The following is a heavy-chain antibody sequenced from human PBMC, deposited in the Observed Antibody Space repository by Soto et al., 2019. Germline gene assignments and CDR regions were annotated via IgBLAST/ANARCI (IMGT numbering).Heavy chain of an antibody. CDR1: GGTFSNYA. CDR2: IIPIFGSA. D-gene: IGHD5-12*01. J-gene: IGHJ5*02. CDR3: AKDGGKGGYFGNWFDP. V-gene: IGHV1-69*15. Sequence: QVQLVQSGAEVKKPGSSVKVSCKASGGTFSNYAITWVRQAPGQGLEWLGRIIPIFGSANYAQKFQGRVTITADESTPTAYMELSSLRSDDTAVYYCAKDGGKGGYFGNWFDPWGQGTLVTFSS.